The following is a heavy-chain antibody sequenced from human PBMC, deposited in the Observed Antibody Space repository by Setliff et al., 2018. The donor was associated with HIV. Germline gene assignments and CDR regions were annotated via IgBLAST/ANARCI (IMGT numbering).Heavy chain of an antibody. CDR3: ARLRDMEWELIGLDY. V-gene: IGHV4-59*01. J-gene: IGHJ4*02. Sequence: SETLSLTCTVSGGSISNYYWSWIRQSPEKGLEWIGYIHYSGSTNYNPSLKSRVTISLDTSKNQFSLKLSSVTTADTAIYYCARLRDMEWELIGLDYWGRGTLVTVSS. CDR1: GGSISNYY. CDR2: IHYSGST. D-gene: IGHD1-26*01.